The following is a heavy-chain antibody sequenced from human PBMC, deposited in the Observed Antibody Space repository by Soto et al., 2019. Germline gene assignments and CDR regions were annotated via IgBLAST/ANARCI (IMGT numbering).Heavy chain of an antibody. J-gene: IGHJ6*02. CDR2: ISSRSDI. CDR1: GFTFITYS. CDR3: AREYTAWPLAYGLDV. D-gene: IGHD2-2*02. V-gene: IGHV3-21*01. Sequence: SCVGSGFTFITYSINWVRQAPGKGLECVSSISSRSDIYYSDSVKGRFTISRDNAKNSVSLQMNSLRAEDTAVYYCAREYTAWPLAYGLDVWGQGTTVTVSS.